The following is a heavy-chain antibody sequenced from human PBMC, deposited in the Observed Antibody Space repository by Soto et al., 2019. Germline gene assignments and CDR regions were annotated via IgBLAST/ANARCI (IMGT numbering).Heavy chain of an antibody. D-gene: IGHD2-15*01. J-gene: IGHJ6*02. Sequence: QVQLQQSGPRLVKPSETLSLTCTVSSGPDRSHNWGWIRQPPGRGLEWIGYVYYTGDTAYNPSLRSRVTLSADTSTNAISLPLSSVTAADTAVYYCVRQGIDSLHGLVDVWGQGTTVSVSS. CDR1: SGPDRSHN. CDR3: VRQGIDSLHGLVDV. CDR2: VYYTGDT. V-gene: IGHV4-59*08.